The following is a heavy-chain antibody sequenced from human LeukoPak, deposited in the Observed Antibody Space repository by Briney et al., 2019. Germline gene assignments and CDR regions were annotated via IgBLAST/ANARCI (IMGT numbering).Heavy chain of an antibody. J-gene: IGHJ1*01. CDR2: IIPIFGTA. D-gene: IGHD3-3*01. Sequence: SVKVSCKASEGTFCSYVISWVRQSPGQGLGWMGGIIPIFGTANNSQKFQGRGTNTTDPSTITAYTELSSLRSEHTAVYYCATYTSYYDEYLRRYHLQHWGQGTLVTVSS. V-gene: IGHV1-69*05. CDR1: EGTFCSYV. CDR3: ATYTSYYDEYLRRYHLQH.